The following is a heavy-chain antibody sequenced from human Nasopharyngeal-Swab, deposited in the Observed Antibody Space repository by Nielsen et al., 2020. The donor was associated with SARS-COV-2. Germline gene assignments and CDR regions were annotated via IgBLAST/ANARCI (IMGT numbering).Heavy chain of an antibody. CDR3: AKDFSLSACMVADMGFDY. CDR1: GFTFSSYG. Sequence: GGSLRLSCAASGFTFSSYGMHWIRQAPGKGLEWVAVIWYDGSNKYYADSVKGRFTISRDNSKNTLYLQMNSLRAEDTAVYYCAKDFSLSACMVADMGFDYWGQGTLVTVSS. CDR2: IWYDGSNK. D-gene: IGHD2-8*01. J-gene: IGHJ4*02. V-gene: IGHV3-33*06.